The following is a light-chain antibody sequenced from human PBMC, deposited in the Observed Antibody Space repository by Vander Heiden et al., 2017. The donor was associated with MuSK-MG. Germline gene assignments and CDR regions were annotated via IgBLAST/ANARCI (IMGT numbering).Light chain of an antibody. Sequence: SSALTQDPAVSVALGQPVRITCQGDRLRSYYASWYQQKPGQAPVLVSYGKNNRPSGIPDRFSGSSSGNTASLTITGAQAEDEADYYCNSRDSSGNHLVVFGGGTKLTVL. V-gene: IGLV3-19*01. J-gene: IGLJ2*01. CDR1: RLRSYY. CDR3: NSRDSSGNHLVV. CDR2: GKN.